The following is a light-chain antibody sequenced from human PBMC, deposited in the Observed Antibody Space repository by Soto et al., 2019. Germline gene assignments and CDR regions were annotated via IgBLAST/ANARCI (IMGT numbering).Light chain of an antibody. CDR1: QSIGGF. J-gene: IGKJ5*01. Sequence: DTQMRHSLFALSVSIDDRVTITCRASQSIGGFLNWYQQKLGKAPKLLIYAASSLQSGVPSRFSGSGSGTDFTLTINSLQPEDYAAYYCQQFDCFPITFGQGTRLEIK. CDR2: AAS. CDR3: QQFDCFPIT. V-gene: IGKV1-39*01.